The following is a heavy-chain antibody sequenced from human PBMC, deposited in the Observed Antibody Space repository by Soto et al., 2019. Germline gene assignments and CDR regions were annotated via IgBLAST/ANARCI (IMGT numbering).Heavy chain of an antibody. CDR2: IWYDGSNK. CDR1: GSTFSSYG. J-gene: IGHJ4*02. Sequence: PGGSLRLSCAASGSTFSSYGMHWVRQAPGKGLEWVAVIWYDGSNKYYADSVKGRFTISRDNSKNTLYLQMNSLRAEDTAVYYCARDNLWLSLGSFIYLYWGQGTLVTVSS. D-gene: IGHD5-18*01. V-gene: IGHV3-33*01. CDR3: ARDNLWLSLGSFIYLY.